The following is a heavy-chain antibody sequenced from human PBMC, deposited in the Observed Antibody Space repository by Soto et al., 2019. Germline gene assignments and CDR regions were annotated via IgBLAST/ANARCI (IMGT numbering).Heavy chain of an antibody. CDR1: GFTFSSYW. Sequence: SLRLSCAASGFTFSSYWMSWVRQAPGKGLEWVANIKQDGSEKYYVDSVKGRFTISRDNAKNSLYLQMNSLRAEDTAVYYCARVALPYIVATTFFDYWGQGTLVTVSS. V-gene: IGHV3-7*03. D-gene: IGHD5-12*01. CDR2: IKQDGSEK. J-gene: IGHJ4*02. CDR3: ARVALPYIVATTFFDY.